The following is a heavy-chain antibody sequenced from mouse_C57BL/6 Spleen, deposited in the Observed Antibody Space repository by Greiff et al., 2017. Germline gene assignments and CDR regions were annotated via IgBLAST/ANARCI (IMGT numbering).Heavy chain of an antibody. CDR1: GFSFNTYA. CDR3: VRDYSNYAYAMDY. Sequence: EADGGLVQPKGSLKLSCAASGFSFNTYAMNWVRQAPGKGLEWVARIRSKSNNYATYYADSVKDRFTISRDDSESMLYLQMNNLKTEDTAMYYCVRDYSNYAYAMDYWGQGTSVTVSS. D-gene: IGHD2-5*01. CDR2: IRSKSNNYAT. J-gene: IGHJ4*01. V-gene: IGHV10-1*01.